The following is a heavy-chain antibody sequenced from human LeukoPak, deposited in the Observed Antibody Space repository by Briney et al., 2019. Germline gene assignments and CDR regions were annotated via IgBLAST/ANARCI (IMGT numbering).Heavy chain of an antibody. CDR2: ISSSSSTI. D-gene: IGHD5-12*01. CDR3: ARDLGGNSGYDVVY. J-gene: IGHJ4*02. V-gene: IGHV3-48*04. CDR1: GFTFSSYS. Sequence: GGSLRLSCAASGFTFSSYSMNWVRQAPGKGLEWVSYISSSSSTIYYADSVKGRFTISRDNAKNSLYLQMNSLRAEDTAVYYCARDLGGNSGYDVVYWGQGTLVTVSS.